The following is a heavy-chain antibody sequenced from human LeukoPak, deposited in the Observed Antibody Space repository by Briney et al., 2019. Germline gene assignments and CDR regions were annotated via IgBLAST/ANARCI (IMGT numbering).Heavy chain of an antibody. Sequence: SETLSLTCAVYGGSFSGYYWSWTRQPPGKGLEWIGEINHSGSTNYNPSLKSRVTISVDTSKNQFSLKLSSVTAADTAVYYCARRGAVAGEGDYWGQGTLVTVSS. J-gene: IGHJ4*02. CDR1: GGSFSGYY. V-gene: IGHV4-34*01. D-gene: IGHD6-19*01. CDR2: INHSGST. CDR3: ARRGAVAGEGDY.